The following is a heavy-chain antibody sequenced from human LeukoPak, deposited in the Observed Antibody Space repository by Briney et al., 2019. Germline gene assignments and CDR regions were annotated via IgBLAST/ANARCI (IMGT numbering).Heavy chain of an antibody. CDR2: ISGSGGST. D-gene: IGHD3-22*01. V-gene: IGHV3-23*01. CDR3: AKASGYYKGYFDY. CDR1: GGSISSSSYY. Sequence: ETLSLTCTVSGGSISSSSYYWGWIRQPPGKGLEWVSAISGSGGSTYYADSVKGRFTISRDNSKNTLYLQMNSLRAEDTAVYYCAKASGYYKGYFDYWGQGTLVTVSS. J-gene: IGHJ4*02.